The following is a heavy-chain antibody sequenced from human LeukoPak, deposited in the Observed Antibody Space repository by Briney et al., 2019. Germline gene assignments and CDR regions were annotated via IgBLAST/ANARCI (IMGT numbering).Heavy chain of an antibody. Sequence: GGSLRLSCAGSGFIFRNYAMSWVRQASGMGLEWVSAISGSGVGTNYADSVKGRFTISRDNSKDTLYLQMNSLRAEDAAVYYCAKNGRDDHDKYFFDFWGQGTQVTVSS. J-gene: IGHJ4*02. D-gene: IGHD3-9*01. CDR2: ISGSGVGT. V-gene: IGHV3-23*01. CDR3: AKNGRDDHDKYFFDF. CDR1: GFIFRNYA.